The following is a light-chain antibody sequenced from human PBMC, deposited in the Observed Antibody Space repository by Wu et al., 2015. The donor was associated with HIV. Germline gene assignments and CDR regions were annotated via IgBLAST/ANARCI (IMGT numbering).Light chain of an antibody. CDR3: QHYGNSPYT. V-gene: IGKV3-11*01. CDR1: QSVSNY. J-gene: IGKJ2*01. CDR2: DAS. Sequence: EIVLTQSPDTLSLSPGERATLSCRASQSVSNYLVWYQQKPGQAPRLLIYDASNRATGIPARFSGSGSGTDFTLTISRLDPEDFAVYYCQHYGNSPYTFGQGTKLEIK.